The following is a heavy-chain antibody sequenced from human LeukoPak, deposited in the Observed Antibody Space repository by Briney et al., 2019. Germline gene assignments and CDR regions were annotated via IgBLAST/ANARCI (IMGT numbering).Heavy chain of an antibody. CDR3: ARDKRSGAPPRYAFDI. CDR2: INPNSGGT. CDR1: GYTFTDYY. D-gene: IGHD1-1*01. Sequence: ASVKVSCKASGYTFTDYYMHWVRQAPGQGLEWMGWINPNSGGTNYAQKFQGWVTMTRDTSISTAYMELSRLRSDDTAVYYCARDKRSGAPPRYAFDIWGQGTMVTVSS. V-gene: IGHV1-2*04. J-gene: IGHJ3*02.